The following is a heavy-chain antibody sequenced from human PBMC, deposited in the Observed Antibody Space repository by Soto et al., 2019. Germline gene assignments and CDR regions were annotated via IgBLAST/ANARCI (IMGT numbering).Heavy chain of an antibody. V-gene: IGHV1-2*04. CDR3: ATARGISSARLITWFDP. D-gene: IGHD2-2*01. Sequence: QVHLVQSGPETRTPGASVKVSCKASGYTFIGYYIHWIRQAPGQGLEWMGYINPQTGAPTYAHKFKGSVTMTRDTTLRRAYMELKTLTSNDTAVYYCATARGISSARLITWFDPWGQGTLVSVSS. CDR1: GYTFIGYY. J-gene: IGHJ5*02. CDR2: INPQTGAP.